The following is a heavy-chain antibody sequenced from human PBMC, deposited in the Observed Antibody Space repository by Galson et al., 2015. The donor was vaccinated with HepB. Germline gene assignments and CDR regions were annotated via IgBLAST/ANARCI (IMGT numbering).Heavy chain of an antibody. CDR2: ISSSSSYI. V-gene: IGHV3-21*01. D-gene: IGHD2-2*01. CDR1: GFTFSSYS. J-gene: IGHJ4*02. CDR3: AREGAVVPAAIDY. Sequence: SLRLSCAASGFTFSSYSMNWVRQAPGKGLEWVSSISSSSSYIYYADSEKGRFTISRDNAKNSLYLQMNSLRAEDTAVYYCAREGAVVPAAIDYWGQGTLVTVSS.